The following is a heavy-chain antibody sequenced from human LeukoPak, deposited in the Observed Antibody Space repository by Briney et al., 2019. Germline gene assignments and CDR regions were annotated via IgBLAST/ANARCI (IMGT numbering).Heavy chain of an antibody. CDR1: GGTFSSYA. CDR3: ARGGYYGDWTFDY. D-gene: IGHD4-17*01. Sequence: SVKVSCKASGGTFSSYAISWVRQAPGQGLEWMGGIIPIFGTANYAQKFQGRVTITADKSTSIAYMELSSLRSEDTVVYYCARGGYYGDWTFDYWGQGTLVTVSS. J-gene: IGHJ4*02. CDR2: IIPIFGTA. V-gene: IGHV1-69*06.